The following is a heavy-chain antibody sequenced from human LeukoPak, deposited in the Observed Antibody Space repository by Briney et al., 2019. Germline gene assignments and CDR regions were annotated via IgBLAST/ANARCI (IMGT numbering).Heavy chain of an antibody. D-gene: IGHD1-1*01. CDR2: INPYSDAL. Sequence: ASVNVSFKSSVYSFIDFYLNWVRQAPGQGLEWMGWINPYSDALIYAEKFQDRVTMTWDTSTATAYMELTRLTSDDTAVYYCATATVTHTRDPWGQGSLVTVSS. CDR3: ATATVTHTRDP. CDR1: VYSFIDFY. V-gene: IGHV1-2*02. J-gene: IGHJ5*02.